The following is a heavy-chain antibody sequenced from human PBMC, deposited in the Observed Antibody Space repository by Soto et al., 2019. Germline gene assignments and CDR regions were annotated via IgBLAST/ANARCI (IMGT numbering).Heavy chain of an antibody. V-gene: IGHV1-46*01. Sequence: QVQLVQSGAEVKKPGASVKVSCKASGYTFTSYYMHWVRQAPGQGLEWMGIITPSGGSTSYGQKCQGRLTITRDTSTSTVYMELSSLRYEDTVVYYCARPSFTSGWYEFSAFDIWGQGTMVTVSS. CDR2: ITPSGGST. D-gene: IGHD6-19*01. CDR3: ARPSFTSGWYEFSAFDI. J-gene: IGHJ3*02. CDR1: GYTFTSYY.